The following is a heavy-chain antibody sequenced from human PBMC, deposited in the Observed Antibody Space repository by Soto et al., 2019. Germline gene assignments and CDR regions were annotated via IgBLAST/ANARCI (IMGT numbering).Heavy chain of an antibody. CDR3: VRAIGGSEAY. V-gene: IGHV3-7*04. J-gene: IGHJ4*02. D-gene: IGHD3-16*01. Sequence: EVQLVESGGGLVQPGGSLTLSCAASGFTYSRHWMSWVRQAPWKGLEWVANVNQDGRAKYYVESVKGRFTISRDNAKSSLLLQMNSLRAEDTAVYYCVRAIGGSEAYWGQGTLVTVSS. CDR1: GFTYSRHW. CDR2: VNQDGRAK.